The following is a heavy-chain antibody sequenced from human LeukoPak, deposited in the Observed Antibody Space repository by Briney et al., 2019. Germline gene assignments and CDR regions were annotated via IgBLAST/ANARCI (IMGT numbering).Heavy chain of an antibody. V-gene: IGHV5-51*01. Sequence: GGSLKISFKGSGYRFTSYWIGWVRPMPGKGLEWMGIIYPGDSDTRYSPSFQGQVTISADKSISTAYLQWSSLKASDTAMYYCASGASWDTAMVHFDYWGQGTLVTVSS. J-gene: IGHJ4*02. CDR3: ASGASWDTAMVHFDY. CDR1: GYRFTSYW. CDR2: IYPGDSDT. D-gene: IGHD5-18*01.